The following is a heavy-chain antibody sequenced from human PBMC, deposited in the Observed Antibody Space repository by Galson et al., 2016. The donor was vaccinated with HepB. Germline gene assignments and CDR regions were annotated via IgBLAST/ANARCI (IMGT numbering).Heavy chain of an antibody. V-gene: IGHV3-7*01. CDR1: GFTFSSYW. J-gene: IGHJ5*02. Sequence: SLRLSCAASGFTFSSYWMTWVRQAPGKGLEWVPNINQDGIEKYYVGSVEGRFTISRDNAKKSLYLQMDSLRAEDTAVYYCARSGEPSWGQGTLVTVSS. CDR2: INQDGIEK. CDR3: ARSGEPS. D-gene: IGHD4-17*01.